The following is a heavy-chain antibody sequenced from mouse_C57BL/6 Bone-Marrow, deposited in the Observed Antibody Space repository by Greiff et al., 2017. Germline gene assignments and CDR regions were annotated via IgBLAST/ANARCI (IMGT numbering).Heavy chain of an antibody. V-gene: IGHV1-50*01. D-gene: IGHD2-1*01. Sequence: QVQLHQPGAELVKPGASVKLSCTASGYTFTSYWMQWVKQRPGQGLEWIGEIDPSDSYTNYTPKFKGKATLTVDTSSSTAYLQLSSLTSADSAVYYCARGGNYGSDYWGQGTTLTVSS. J-gene: IGHJ2*01. CDR1: GYTFTSYW. CDR3: ARGGNYGSDY. CDR2: IDPSDSYT.